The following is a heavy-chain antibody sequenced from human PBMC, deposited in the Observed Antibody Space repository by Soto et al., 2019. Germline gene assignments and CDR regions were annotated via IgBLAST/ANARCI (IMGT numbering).Heavy chain of an antibody. CDR1: GYTFTGYY. CDR3: ARDRDIAVAGPSWWFDP. D-gene: IGHD6-19*01. J-gene: IGHJ5*02. V-gene: IGHV1-2*04. Sequence: QVQLVQSGAEVKKPGASVKVSCKASGYTFTGYYMHWVRQAPGQGLEWMGWINPNSGGTNYAQKFQGWVTMTRDTSISTAYMELSRLRSDDTAVYYCARDRDIAVAGPSWWFDPWGQGTLVTVSS. CDR2: INPNSGGT.